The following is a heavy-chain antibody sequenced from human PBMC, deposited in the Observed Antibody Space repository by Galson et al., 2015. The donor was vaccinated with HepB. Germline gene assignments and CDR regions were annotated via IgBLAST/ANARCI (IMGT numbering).Heavy chain of an antibody. CDR2: ITPKFDTP. V-gene: IGHV1-69*06. CDR1: EDIFSRYE. Sequence: SVKVSCKASEDIFSRYEITWVRQAPGQGLEWMGGITPKFDTPNYAQKFQGRLTISADTSTRTVYMHLTRLRSEDTAVYYCARGDGIRFQPFDYWGQGTLVTASS. D-gene: IGHD3-3*01. J-gene: IGHJ4*02. CDR3: ARGDGIRFQPFDY.